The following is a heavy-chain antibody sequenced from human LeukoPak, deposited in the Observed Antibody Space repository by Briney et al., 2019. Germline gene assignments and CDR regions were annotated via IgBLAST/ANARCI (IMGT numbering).Heavy chain of an antibody. CDR3: ARVGYSSGWYSISLRPYYYYGMDV. Sequence: GASVKVSCKASGGTFSSYAINWVRQATGQGLEWMGWMNPNSGNTGYAQKFQGRVTMTRNTSISTAYMELSSLRSEDTAVYYCARVGYSSGWYSISLRPYYYYGMDVWGQGTTVTVSS. D-gene: IGHD6-19*01. CDR1: GGTFSSYA. V-gene: IGHV1-8*02. CDR2: MNPNSGNT. J-gene: IGHJ6*02.